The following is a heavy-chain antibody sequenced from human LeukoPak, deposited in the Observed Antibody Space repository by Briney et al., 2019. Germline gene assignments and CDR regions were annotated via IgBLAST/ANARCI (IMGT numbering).Heavy chain of an antibody. D-gene: IGHD1-26*01. CDR3: SRLIVGATTLDY. CDR2: IRNKANNYAT. V-gene: IGHV3-73*01. Sequence: GGSLRLSCAASGFTFSGSAMHWVRQASGKGLEWVGRIRNKANNYATAYAASVKGRFTISRDDSKNTAYLQMNSLKTEDTAVYYCSRLIVGATTLDYWGQGTLVTVSS. J-gene: IGHJ4*02. CDR1: GFTFSGSA.